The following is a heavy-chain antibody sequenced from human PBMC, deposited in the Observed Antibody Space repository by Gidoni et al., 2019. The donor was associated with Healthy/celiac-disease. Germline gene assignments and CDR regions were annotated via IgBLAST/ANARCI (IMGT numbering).Heavy chain of an antibody. V-gene: IGHV3-23*01. CDR3: AKDGRGYSYGSVYYYYGMDV. CDR2: ISGSGGST. J-gene: IGHJ6*02. D-gene: IGHD5-18*01. Sequence: EVQLLESGGGLVQPGGSLRLSCAASGFNFSSYAMSWVRQAPGKGLEWVSAISGSGGSTYYADSVKGRFTISRDNSKNTLYLQMNSLRAEDTAVYYCAKDGRGYSYGSVYYYYGMDVWGQGTTVTVSS. CDR1: GFNFSSYA.